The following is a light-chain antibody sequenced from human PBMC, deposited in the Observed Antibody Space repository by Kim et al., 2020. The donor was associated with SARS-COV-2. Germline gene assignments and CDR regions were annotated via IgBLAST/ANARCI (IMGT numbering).Light chain of an antibody. CDR2: GAS. V-gene: IGKV3-20*01. Sequence: PGERATLSCRASQSFSNSYLAGYQQKPGHAPRLLIYGASSRATGIPDRFSGSGSGTDFTLTISRLEPEDFAVYYWQQYGSTPPITFGQGTRLEIK. CDR3: QQYGSTPPIT. CDR1: QSFSNSY. J-gene: IGKJ5*01.